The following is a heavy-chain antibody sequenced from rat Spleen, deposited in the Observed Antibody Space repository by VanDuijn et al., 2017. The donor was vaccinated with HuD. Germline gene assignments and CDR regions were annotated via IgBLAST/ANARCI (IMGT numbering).Heavy chain of an antibody. CDR2: IVYDGTRT. J-gene: IGHJ3*01. CDR3: ARHALMYITDPFVH. CDR1: GFTFSDYT. Sequence: EVQLVESGGGLVQPGRSLKLSCAASGFTFSDYTMAWVRQAPKKGLEWVATIVYDGTRTYFRDSVKGRFTLSRDNTKSTLYLQMDSLRSEDTATYYCARHALMYITDPFVHWGQGVLVTVSS. V-gene: IGHV5S10*01. D-gene: IGHD1-6*01.